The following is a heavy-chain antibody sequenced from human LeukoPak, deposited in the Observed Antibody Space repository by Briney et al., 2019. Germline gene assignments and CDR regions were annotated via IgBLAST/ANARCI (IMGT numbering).Heavy chain of an antibody. V-gene: IGHV4-39*01. D-gene: IGHD6-13*01. CDR1: GDSISTSNSY. CDR2: IYYSGNT. Sequence: SETLSLTCTVSGDSISTSNSYWGWIRQPPGKGLEWIGSIYYSGNTYYNPSLKSRVTISVDTSKNQFSLKLSSVTAADTAVYYCASPGIAAAGTDYWGQGTLVTVSS. J-gene: IGHJ4*02. CDR3: ASPGIAAAGTDY.